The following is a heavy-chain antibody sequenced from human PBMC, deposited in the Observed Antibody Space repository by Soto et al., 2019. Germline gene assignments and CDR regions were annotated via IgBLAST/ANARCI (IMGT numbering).Heavy chain of an antibody. CDR2: ISSTSGTI. J-gene: IGHJ6*02. CDR1: GFVFSTYS. CDR3: ANQKIRFSVAGTLYGLGV. D-gene: IGHD6-19*01. V-gene: IGHV3-48*02. Sequence: GSLRLSCEASGFVFSTYSMNWVRQAPGKGLEWISYISSTSGTIYYADSVKGRFTIFRDNAKSSLFLQMNGLRDDDTAVYYCANQKIRFSVAGTLYGLGVWGQGTTVTVSS.